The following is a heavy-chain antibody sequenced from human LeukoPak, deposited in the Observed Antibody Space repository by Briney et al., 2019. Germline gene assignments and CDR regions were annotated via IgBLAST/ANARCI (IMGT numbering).Heavy chain of an antibody. CDR2: IYSSGST. D-gene: IGHD4-17*01. CDR3: ARSNYGDYKIFDY. J-gene: IGHJ4*02. V-gene: IGHV4-59*12. Sequence: PSETLSLTCTVSGGSISSYYWSWIRQPPGKGLEWIGNIYSSGSTYYNPSLKSRVTISVEMSKNHFSLKLNSVTAADTAVYYCARSNYGDYKIFDYWGQGTLVTVSS. CDR1: GGSISSYY.